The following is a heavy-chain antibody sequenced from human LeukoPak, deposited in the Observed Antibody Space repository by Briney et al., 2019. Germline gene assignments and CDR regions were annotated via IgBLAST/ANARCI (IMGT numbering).Heavy chain of an antibody. D-gene: IGHD6-19*01. Sequence: SQTLSVTCAISGDSVSSINGAWNWVRQSPSRGLEWLGRTYYRSKWYYDYASSIQGRTSVNPDASKNQFSLLLHSVTPEDTAVYYCARDVATSGWYTFDYWGQGSLVTVSS. CDR1: GDSVSSINGA. CDR2: TYYRSKWYY. V-gene: IGHV6-1*01. J-gene: IGHJ4*02. CDR3: ARDVATSGWYTFDY.